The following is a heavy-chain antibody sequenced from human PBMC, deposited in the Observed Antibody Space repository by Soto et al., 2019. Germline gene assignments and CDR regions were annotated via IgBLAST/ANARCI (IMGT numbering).Heavy chain of an antibody. CDR1: GGTFSSYA. Sequence: QVQLVQSGAEVKKPGSPVKVSCKASGGTFSSYAISWVRQAPGQGLEWMGGIIPIFGTANYAQKFQGRVTITADESTSTAYMELSSLRSEDTAVYYCARPSGSYYGEDYYYGMDVWGQGTTVTVSS. D-gene: IGHD1-26*01. CDR2: IIPIFGTA. J-gene: IGHJ6*02. CDR3: ARPSGSYYGEDYYYGMDV. V-gene: IGHV1-69*01.